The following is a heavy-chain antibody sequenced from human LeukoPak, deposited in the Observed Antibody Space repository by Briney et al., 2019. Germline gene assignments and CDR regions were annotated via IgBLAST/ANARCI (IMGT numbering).Heavy chain of an antibody. Sequence: PGGSLRLSCAASGFTVSSYSMNWVRQAPGKGLEWVSSISTKSDYIHYADSVKGRFTISRDNANNSVYLQMNSVRAEDTAVYYCARVGGEYVVSDYWGQGTLVAVSS. CDR3: ARVGGEYVVSDY. J-gene: IGHJ4*02. CDR2: ISTKSDYI. D-gene: IGHD3-16*01. V-gene: IGHV3-21*01. CDR1: GFTVSSYS.